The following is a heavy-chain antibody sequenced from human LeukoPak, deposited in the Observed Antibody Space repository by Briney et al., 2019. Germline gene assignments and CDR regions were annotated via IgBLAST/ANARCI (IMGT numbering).Heavy chain of an antibody. CDR1: GFTLSNYA. J-gene: IGHJ4*02. CDR2: VSSSGSYT. CDR3: AKNRGSSGADARPADF. Sequence: GGSLRLSCAASGFTLSNYAMSWVRQAPGMGLEWVSTVSSSGSYTYYADSVNGRFTISRDNSKNTVYLKVNSLRAEDTAVYYCAKNRGSSGADARPADFWGQGTLVTVSS. V-gene: IGHV3-23*01. D-gene: IGHD5-12*01.